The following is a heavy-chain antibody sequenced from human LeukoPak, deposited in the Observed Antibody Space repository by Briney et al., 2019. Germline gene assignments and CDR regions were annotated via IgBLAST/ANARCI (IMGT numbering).Heavy chain of an antibody. Sequence: PGGSLRLSCAASGFTVSSNYMSWVRQAPGKGLEWVSVIYSGGSTYYADSVKGRFTISRDNSKSTLYLQMNSLRAEDTAVYYCARGDYTYYYYGMDVWGQGTTVTVSS. CDR3: ARGDYTYYYYGMDV. V-gene: IGHV3-66*01. CDR1: GFTVSSNY. CDR2: IYSGGST. D-gene: IGHD4-11*01. J-gene: IGHJ6*02.